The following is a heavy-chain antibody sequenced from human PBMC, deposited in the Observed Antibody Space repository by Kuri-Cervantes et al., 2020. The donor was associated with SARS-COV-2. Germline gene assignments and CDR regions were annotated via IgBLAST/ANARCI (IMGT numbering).Heavy chain of an antibody. CDR1: GFTFSSYA. CDR3: ARGVGYYDILTGSRDYFDY. J-gene: IGHJ4*02. V-gene: IGHV4-39*07. Sequence: GSLRLSCAASGFTFSSYAMSWVRQPPGKGLEWIGSIYYSGSTYYNPSLKSRVTLSVDTSKNQFSLKLSSVTAADTAVYYCARGVGYYDILTGSRDYFDYWGQGTLVTVSS. CDR2: IYYSGST. D-gene: IGHD3-9*01.